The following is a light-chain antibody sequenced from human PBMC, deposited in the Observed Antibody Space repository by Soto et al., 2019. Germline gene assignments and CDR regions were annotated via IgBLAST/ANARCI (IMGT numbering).Light chain of an antibody. CDR2: GAS. Sequence: EIVMTQSPATLSVSPGERATLSCRASQSVSSNLAWYQQTPGQAPRLLIYGASPRATGIPARFSGSGSGTEFTLTISSLKSEDFAVYYCQQYGSSQWTFGQGTRREIK. CDR1: QSVSSN. J-gene: IGKJ5*01. V-gene: IGKV3-15*01. CDR3: QQYGSSQWT.